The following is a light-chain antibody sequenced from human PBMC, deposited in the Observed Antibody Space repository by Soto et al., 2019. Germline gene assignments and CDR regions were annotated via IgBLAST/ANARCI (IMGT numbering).Light chain of an antibody. CDR2: AAS. CDR1: QSISSY. J-gene: IGKJ4*01. CDR3: QQSYSHPLT. V-gene: IGKV1-39*01. Sequence: DIQMTQSPSSLSASVGDRVTITCRASQSISSYLNWYQQKPGKAPKLLIYAASSLQSGVPSRFSGSGSGTDFTLTISSLKPEDFATYYCQQSYSHPLTFGGGTTVQIK.